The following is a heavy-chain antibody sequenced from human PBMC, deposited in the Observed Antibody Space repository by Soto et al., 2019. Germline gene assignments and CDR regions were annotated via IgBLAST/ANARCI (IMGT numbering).Heavy chain of an antibody. Sequence: EVQLVESGGGLVQPGGSLRLSCVASGFSFSSNWMHWVRQAPGKGLVWVSRINPEETTTTYADPVEGRFTISRDNAKSTLYLQMNILSDEDTAVYYCTKSADSAGWGVDFWGQGTLVTVSS. J-gene: IGHJ4*02. D-gene: IGHD6-19*01. V-gene: IGHV3-74*01. CDR1: GFSFSSNW. CDR3: TKSADSAGWGVDF. CDR2: INPEETTT.